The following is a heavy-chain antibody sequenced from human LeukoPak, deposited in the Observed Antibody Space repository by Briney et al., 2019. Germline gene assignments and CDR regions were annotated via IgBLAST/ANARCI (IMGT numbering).Heavy chain of an antibody. CDR2: IYYSGST. CDR3: ARVRMTALFDY. J-gene: IGHJ4*02. D-gene: IGHD4-17*01. CDR1: GGSVSSGSYY. Sequence: SETLSLTCTVSGGSVSSGSYYWSWIRQPPGKGLEWIGYIYYSGSTNYNPSLKSRVTISVDTSKNQFSLKLSPVTAADTAVYYCARVRMTALFDYWGQGTLVTVSS. V-gene: IGHV4-61*01.